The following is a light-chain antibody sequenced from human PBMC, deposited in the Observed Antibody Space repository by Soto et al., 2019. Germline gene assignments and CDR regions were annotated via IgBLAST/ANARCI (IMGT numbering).Light chain of an antibody. V-gene: IGLV2-14*01. CDR1: SSDVGGYNY. CDR3: SLYTSSSPRV. Sequence: QSALTQPASVSGSPGQSITISCTGTSSDVGGYNYVSWYQQHPGKAPKLMIYEVSNRPSGVSNRFSGSKSGNTASLTISGLQAEDEADYYCSLYTSSSPRVFGGGTKLTVL. J-gene: IGLJ3*02. CDR2: EVS.